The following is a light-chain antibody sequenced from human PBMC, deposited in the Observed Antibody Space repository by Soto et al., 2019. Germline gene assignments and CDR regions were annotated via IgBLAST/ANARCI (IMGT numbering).Light chain of an antibody. CDR1: QSVNN. CDR2: DAS. J-gene: IGKJ4*01. Sequence: IVLAQSPATLSLSPGEGVTLSCRASQSVNNLAWYQQKPGQAPRLLIYDASNRATGIPARFSGSGSGTDFTLTITCLDPEDFAVYYCQQRANWPLSFGGGTQVEIK. CDR3: QQRANWPLS. V-gene: IGKV3-11*01.